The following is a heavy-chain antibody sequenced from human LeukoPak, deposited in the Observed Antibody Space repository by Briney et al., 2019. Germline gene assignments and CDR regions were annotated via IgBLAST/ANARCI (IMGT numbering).Heavy chain of an antibody. J-gene: IGHJ4*02. CDR3: ALSGYSYENDY. CDR2: ISWNSGSI. CDR1: GFTFDDYA. D-gene: IGHD5-18*01. Sequence: GGSLRLSCAASGFTFDDYAMHWVRQAPGKGLEWVSGISWNSGSIGYADSVKGRFTISRDNAKNSLYLQMNSLRAEDTAVYYCALSGYSYENDYWGQGTLVTVSS. V-gene: IGHV3-9*01.